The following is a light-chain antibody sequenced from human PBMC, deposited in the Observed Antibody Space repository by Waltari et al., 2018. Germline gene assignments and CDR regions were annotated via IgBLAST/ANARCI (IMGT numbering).Light chain of an antibody. CDR3: QNYVRLPAT. CDR2: HAS. V-gene: IGKV3-20*01. Sequence: DIMLTQSPGTLSLSPVERATLSCKASQSIRTYLAWYQQKPGQAPRLLIYHASSRATGIPDRFSGSGSGTDFSLTISRLEPEDFAVYYCQNYVRLPATFGQGTKVEIK. J-gene: IGKJ1*01. CDR1: QSIRTY.